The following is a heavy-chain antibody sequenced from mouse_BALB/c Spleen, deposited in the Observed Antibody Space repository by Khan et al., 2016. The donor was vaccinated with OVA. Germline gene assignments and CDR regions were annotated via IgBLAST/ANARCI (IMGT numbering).Heavy chain of an antibody. D-gene: IGHD2-14*01. CDR1: GFTFSDYY. V-gene: IGHV5-4*02. J-gene: IGHJ3*01. Sequence: EVELVESGGGLVKPGGSLKLSCAASGFTFSDYYMYWVRQTPEKRLEWVATISDGGTYTYYPDSVKGRFTISRANAKNNLYLQMSSLKAEDAAMYYCSREWGLYRYAWFAYWGQGTLVTVSA. CDR3: SREWGLYRYAWFAY. CDR2: ISDGGTYT.